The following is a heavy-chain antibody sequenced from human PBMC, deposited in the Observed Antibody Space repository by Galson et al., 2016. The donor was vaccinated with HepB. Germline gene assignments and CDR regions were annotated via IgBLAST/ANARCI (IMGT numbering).Heavy chain of an antibody. CDR1: GFAFSTYW. CDR3: AGVPSGKRLDY. V-gene: IGHV3-74*01. J-gene: IGHJ4*02. CDR2: VNTDGSGA. Sequence: SLRLSCAASGFAFSTYWMHWVRPDPGKGLVWLSRVNTDGSGADYADSVKGRFTISRDNSKNTLYLQMNSLRADDTAVYYCAGVPSGKRLDYWGQGTLVTVAS. D-gene: IGHD4-23*01.